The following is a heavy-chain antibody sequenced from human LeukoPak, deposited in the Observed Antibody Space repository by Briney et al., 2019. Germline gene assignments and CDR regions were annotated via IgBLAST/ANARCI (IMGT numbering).Heavy chain of an antibody. CDR2: MTSMSYR. V-gene: IGHV3-21*04. Sequence: GGSLRLSCAVSGFMFSGYSMSWVRQAPGKGLEWVSSMTSMSYRYYADSVKGRFTISRDNAKNSLYLQLNSLRAEDTAVYYCAKKTRIVVVPAAILYWGQGTLVTVSS. CDR3: AKKTRIVVVPAAILY. D-gene: IGHD2-2*02. J-gene: IGHJ4*02. CDR1: GFMFSGYS.